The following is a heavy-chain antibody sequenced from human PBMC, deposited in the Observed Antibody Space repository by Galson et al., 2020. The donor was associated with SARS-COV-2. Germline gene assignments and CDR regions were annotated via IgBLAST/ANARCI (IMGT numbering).Heavy chain of an antibody. CDR1: GFAFGNYA. CDR3: AKDRSALTTTEYFQE. V-gene: IGHV3-23*01. D-gene: IGHD1-1*01. CDR2: ISGGGRST. J-gene: IGHJ1*01. Sequence: GESLKISCAASGFAFGNYAMSWVRQTPGKGLEWVSTISGGGRSTFYADFVKGRFTISRDISTNTLFLNMYSLRADDTAIYFCAKDRSALTTTEYFQEWGQGTLVTVSS.